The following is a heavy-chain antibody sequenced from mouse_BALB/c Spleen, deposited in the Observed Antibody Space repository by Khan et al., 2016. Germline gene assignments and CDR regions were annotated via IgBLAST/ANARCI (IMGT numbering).Heavy chain of an antibody. D-gene: IGHD2-1*01. CDR2: INPDSSTI. CDR3: ARGRWYGAMDY. J-gene: IGHJ4*01. Sequence: EVQLQESGGGLVQPGGSLKLSCAASGFDFSRYWMSWVRQAPGKGLEWIGEINPDSSTINYTPSLTDKFIIYRDNAKHTLYLQMSKVRSEDTALYYCARGRWYGAMDYWGQGTSVTVSS. CDR1: GFDFSRYW. V-gene: IGHV4-1*02.